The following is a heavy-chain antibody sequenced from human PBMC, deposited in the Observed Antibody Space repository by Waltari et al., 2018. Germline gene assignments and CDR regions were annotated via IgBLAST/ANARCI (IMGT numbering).Heavy chain of an antibody. CDR3: ARDWLDP. V-gene: IGHV4-61*09. J-gene: IGHJ5*02. CDR2: IYTSGST. Sequence: QVQLQESGPGLVKPSQTLSLTCTVSGGSISSGSYYWSWIRQPAGKGLEWIGYIYTSGSTNYNPSLKSRVTISVDTSKNQFSLKLSSVTAADTAVYYCARDWLDPWGQGTLVTVSS. CDR1: GGSISSGSYY.